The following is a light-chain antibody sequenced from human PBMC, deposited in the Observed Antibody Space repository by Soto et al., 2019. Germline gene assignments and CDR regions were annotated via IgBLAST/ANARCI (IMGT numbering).Light chain of an antibody. V-gene: IGKV1-8*01. J-gene: IGKJ4*01. Sequence: AIRMTQSPSSLSASTGDRVTITCRASQGISSYLAWYQQKPGKAPKLLIYAASTLQSGVPSRFSGSGSGTDFTLTISCLQSEDFATYYCQQDYSDPPLTFCGGTKVEIK. CDR2: AAS. CDR1: QGISSY. CDR3: QQDYSDPPLT.